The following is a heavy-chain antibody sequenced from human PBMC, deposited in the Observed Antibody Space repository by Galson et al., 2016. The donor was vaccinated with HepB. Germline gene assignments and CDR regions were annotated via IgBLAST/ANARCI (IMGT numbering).Heavy chain of an antibody. CDR2: ISGSGGTT. Sequence: SLRLSCAASGFTFNTYAMSWVRQAPGKGLECVSGISGSGGTTSYADSVKGRFTISRDNSKNTLFLQMNSLRAEDTAVYYCAKTLYGGNSDWGQGTLVTVSS. D-gene: IGHD4-23*01. J-gene: IGHJ4*02. V-gene: IGHV3-23*01. CDR3: AKTLYGGNSD. CDR1: GFTFNTYA.